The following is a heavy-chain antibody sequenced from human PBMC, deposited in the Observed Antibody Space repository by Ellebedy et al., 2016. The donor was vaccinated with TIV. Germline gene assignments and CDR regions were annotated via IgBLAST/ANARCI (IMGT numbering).Heavy chain of an antibody. J-gene: IGHJ4*02. CDR1: GYSFTSYG. CDR2: IIPILGKA. D-gene: IGHD4-23*01. CDR3: ARVGNYYGGNPSYYFDY. V-gene: IGHV1-69*10. Sequence: AASVKVSCKASGYSFTSYGISWVRQAPGQGLEWMGGIIPILGKANYAQKFQGRVTIIEDESTSTAYMELSSLRSEDTAVYYCARVGNYYGGNPSYYFDYWGQGTLVTVSS.